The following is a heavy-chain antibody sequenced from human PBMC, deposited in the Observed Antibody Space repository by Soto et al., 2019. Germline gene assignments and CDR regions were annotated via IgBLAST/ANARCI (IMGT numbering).Heavy chain of an antibody. D-gene: IGHD2-2*01. V-gene: IGHV1-8*01. Sequence: QVQLMQSGAEVKKPGASVKVSCKASGYTFTTYDINWVRQAPGQGLEWMGWMNPNRTNTGYAEKFQGRVTMARDKSKSTAYMELSSLRYDDTAVYYCVKGGFLSHDHVIIAPATLGFDPWGQGTLVTVSS. CDR2: MNPNRTNT. CDR1: GYTFTTYD. CDR3: VKGGFLSHDHVIIAPATLGFDP. J-gene: IGHJ5*02.